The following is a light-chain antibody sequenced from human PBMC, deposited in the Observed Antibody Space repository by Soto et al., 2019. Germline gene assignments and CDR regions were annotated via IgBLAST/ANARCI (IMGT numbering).Light chain of an antibody. CDR1: QSLLHSNGYNY. V-gene: IGKV2-28*01. CDR3: RQALQTPGT. Sequence: EIVMPQSPLSLPVTPGEPASISCRSSQSLLHSNGYNYLDWYLQKPGQSPQLLIYMGSLRASGVPDRFSGSGSGTAFALKISRLEAEDVGIYYCRQALQTPGTFGQGTRVEIK. J-gene: IGKJ1*01. CDR2: MGS.